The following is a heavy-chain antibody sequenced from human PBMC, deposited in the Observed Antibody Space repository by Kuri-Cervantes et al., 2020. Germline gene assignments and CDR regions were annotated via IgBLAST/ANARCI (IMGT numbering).Heavy chain of an antibody. CDR2: IRYDGSDK. CDR1: GFSFSSYA. CDR3: AREVESAAYYGSGSNYFDY. J-gene: IGHJ4*02. D-gene: IGHD3-10*01. V-gene: IGHV3-30*02. Sequence: GESLKISCAASGFSFSSYAIHWVRQAPGKGLEWVAFIRYDGSDKKYADSVKGRLTISRDNSKNTLYLEMNSLRAEDTAVYYCAREVESAAYYGSGSNYFDYWGQGILVTVSS.